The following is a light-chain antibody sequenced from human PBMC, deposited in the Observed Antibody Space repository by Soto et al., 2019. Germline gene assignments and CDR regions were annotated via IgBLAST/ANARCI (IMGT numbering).Light chain of an antibody. J-gene: IGKJ4*01. Sequence: EIVLTQSPGTLSLSPGERVTLSCRASQMVPASYLAWYQQKPGQAPRLLIYGATNRATGIPDRFSGRGTGTDFPLTISRLEAEDFAVYYCHQYAMSPQTFGGGAKVEI. CDR2: GAT. V-gene: IGKV3-20*01. CDR1: QMVPASY. CDR3: HQYAMSPQT.